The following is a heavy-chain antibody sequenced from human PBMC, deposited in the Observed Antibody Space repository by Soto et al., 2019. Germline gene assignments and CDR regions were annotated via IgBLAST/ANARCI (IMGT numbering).Heavy chain of an antibody. CDR2: ISSSGRAI. J-gene: IGHJ4*02. V-gene: IGHV3-11*01. D-gene: IGHD6-19*01. Sequence: PGGSLRLSCAASGFTVSGNDLSWIRQAPGKGLEWVSCISSSGRAIYYADSVKGRFTISRDNAKDSLYLQMSSLRAEDKAIYYRASHHTSGSLYFDSWGQGTLVTVSS. CDR1: GFTVSGND. CDR3: ASHHTSGSLYFDS.